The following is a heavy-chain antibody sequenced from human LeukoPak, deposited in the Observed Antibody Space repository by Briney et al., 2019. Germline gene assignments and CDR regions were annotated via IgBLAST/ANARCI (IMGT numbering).Heavy chain of an antibody. D-gene: IGHD4-17*01. CDR3: ARIPGWGGDGYGDLGDFDY. CDR2: ISGSGGST. J-gene: IGHJ4*02. V-gene: IGHV3-23*01. Sequence: PGGSLRLSCAASGFTFSSYAMSWVRQAPGKGLEWVSAISGSGGSTYYADSVKGRFTISRDNSKNTLYLQMNSLRAEDTAVYYCARIPGWGGDGYGDLGDFDYWGQGTLVTVSS. CDR1: GFTFSSYA.